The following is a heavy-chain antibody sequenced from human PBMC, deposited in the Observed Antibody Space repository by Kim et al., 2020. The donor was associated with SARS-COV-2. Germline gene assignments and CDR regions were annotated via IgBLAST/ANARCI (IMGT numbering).Heavy chain of an antibody. CDR2: IFTTGST. Sequence: SETLSLTCPVSGGSKSTYYWSWIRQPAGKGLEWIGRIFTTGSTNYNPSLKSRVTMSIDMSKNQFSLKLTSVTAADTAVYYCARESGWPRYYFDYWGQGILVTVSS. V-gene: IGHV4-4*07. CDR1: GGSKSTYY. J-gene: IGHJ4*02. CDR3: ARESGWPRYYFDY. D-gene: IGHD6-19*01.